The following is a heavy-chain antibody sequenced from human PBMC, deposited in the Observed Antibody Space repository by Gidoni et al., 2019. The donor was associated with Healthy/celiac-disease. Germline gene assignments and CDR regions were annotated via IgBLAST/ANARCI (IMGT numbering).Heavy chain of an antibody. D-gene: IGHD2-2*02. J-gene: IGHJ6*03. CDR3: ARDRRVVPAAIEYYYYMDV. CDR2: IYYSGST. Sequence: QVQLQESGPGLVKPSETLSRTCTVSGGSLSSYYWSWIRQPPGKGLEWIGYIYYSGSTNYNPSLKSRVTISVDTSKNQFSLKLSSVTAADTAIYYFARDRRVVPAAIEYYYYMDVWGKGTTVTVSS. V-gene: IGHV4-59*01. CDR1: GGSLSSYY.